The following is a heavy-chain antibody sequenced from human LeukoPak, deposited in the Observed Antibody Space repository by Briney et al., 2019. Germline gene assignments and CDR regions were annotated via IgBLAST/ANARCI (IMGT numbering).Heavy chain of an antibody. J-gene: IGHJ4*02. V-gene: IGHV3-23*01. CDR3: ATPGSSWYLISGDY. CDR2: ISGSGGST. CDR1: GFTFSSYA. Sequence: GGSLRLSCAASGFTFSSYAMSWVRQAPGKGLEWVSAISGSGGSTYYADSVKGRFTISRDNSKNTLYLQMNSLRAEDTAVYYCATPGSSWYLISGDYWGQGTLVTVSS. D-gene: IGHD6-13*01.